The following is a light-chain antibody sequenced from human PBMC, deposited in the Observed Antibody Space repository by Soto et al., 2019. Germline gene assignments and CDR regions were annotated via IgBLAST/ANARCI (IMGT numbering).Light chain of an antibody. V-gene: IGLV2-23*02. CDR3: CSYAGSRV. Sequence: QSALTQPASVSGSPGQSITLSCTGASSDVGCYNLVSWYQQHPGKAPKLMIYEVSQRPSGVSNRFSGSKSGNTASLTISGLQAEDEADYYCCSYAGSRVFGGGTKLTV. CDR2: EVS. J-gene: IGLJ3*02. CDR1: SSDVGCYNL.